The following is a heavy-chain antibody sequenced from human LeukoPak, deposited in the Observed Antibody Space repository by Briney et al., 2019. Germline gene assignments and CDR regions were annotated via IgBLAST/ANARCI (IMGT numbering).Heavy chain of an antibody. V-gene: IGHV1-8*01. J-gene: IGHJ6*03. D-gene: IGHD6-13*01. CDR2: MNPNSGNT. CDR3: ARGDTSSSWYPDCYYYYMDV. Sequence: ASVKVSCKASGYTFTSYDINWVRQATGQGLEWMGWMNPNSGNTGYAQKFQGRVTMTRNTSISTAYMELSSLRSEDTAVYYCARGDTSSSWYPDCYYYYMDVWGKGTTVTVSS. CDR1: GYTFTSYD.